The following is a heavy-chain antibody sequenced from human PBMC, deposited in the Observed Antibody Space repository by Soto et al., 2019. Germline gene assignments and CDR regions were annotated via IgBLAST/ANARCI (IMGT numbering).Heavy chain of an antibody. CDR2: IAYDGSNK. D-gene: IGHD4-4*01. Sequence: QVQLVESGGGVVQPGRSLRLSCADSGFNFSSQGMHWVRQAPGKGLEWVAVIAYDGSNKYYADSVKGRFTISRDNSKNPSYVQMTGLGGADTAVYYCAKDRHSRADWGQGTLVTVTS. J-gene: IGHJ4*02. CDR1: GFNFSSQG. V-gene: IGHV3-30*18. CDR3: AKDRHSRAD.